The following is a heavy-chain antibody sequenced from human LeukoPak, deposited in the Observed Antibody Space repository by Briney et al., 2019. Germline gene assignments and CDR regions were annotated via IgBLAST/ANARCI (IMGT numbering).Heavy chain of an antibody. D-gene: IGHD6-19*01. V-gene: IGHV4-59*01. CDR2: IYYTGST. CDR3: ARILRGGNSGWSFDS. Sequence: PSETLSLTCTVSGGSLYSFYWGWIRQPPGKGLEWIGYIYYTGSTSYNPSLKSRVTISEDSSKSQFSLKLSSVSAADTAVYYCARILRGGNSGWSFDSWGQGTRVTV. J-gene: IGHJ4*02. CDR1: GGSLYSFY.